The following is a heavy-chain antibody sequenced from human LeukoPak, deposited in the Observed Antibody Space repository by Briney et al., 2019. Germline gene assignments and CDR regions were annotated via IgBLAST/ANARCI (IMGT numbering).Heavy chain of an antibody. CDR2: IYSSGTT. J-gene: IGHJ4*02. Sequence: SETLSLPCTVSGGSISGHFWSWIRQPPGKGLEWIGSIYSSGTTNYNPSLKSRLTMSVDTSKNQLSLQLTSVTAADRAVYYCTKATQWLAFDYWGGGAQVTVCS. D-gene: IGHD6-19*01. CDR1: GGSISGHF. V-gene: IGHV4-4*07. CDR3: TKATQWLAFDY.